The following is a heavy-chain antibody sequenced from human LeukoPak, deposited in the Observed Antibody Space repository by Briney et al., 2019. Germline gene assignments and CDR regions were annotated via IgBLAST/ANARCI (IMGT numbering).Heavy chain of an antibody. Sequence: GASVKVSCKASGYTFTGYYMHWVRQAPGQGLEWMGRINPNSGGTNYAQKFQGRVTMTRDTSISTAYMELSRLRSDDTAVYYCARATIGFDFWFDYWGQGTLVTVSS. D-gene: IGHD3-3*01. J-gene: IGHJ4*02. CDR2: INPNSGGT. CDR3: ARATIGFDFWFDY. V-gene: IGHV1-2*06. CDR1: GYTFTGYY.